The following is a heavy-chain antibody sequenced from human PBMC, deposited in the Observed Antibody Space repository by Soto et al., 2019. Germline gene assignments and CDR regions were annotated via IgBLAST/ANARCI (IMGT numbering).Heavy chain of an antibody. CDR3: ARVDILTGYTNDY. D-gene: IGHD3-9*01. CDR2: IYYSGST. Sequence: QVQLQESGPGLVKPSETLSLTCTVSGGSISSYYWSWIRQPPGKGLEWIGYIYYSGSTNYNPSLKSRVTISVDTSKNQFSLKLSSVTAADTAVYYCARVDILTGYTNDYWGQGTLVTVSS. V-gene: IGHV4-59*01. CDR1: GGSISSYY. J-gene: IGHJ4*02.